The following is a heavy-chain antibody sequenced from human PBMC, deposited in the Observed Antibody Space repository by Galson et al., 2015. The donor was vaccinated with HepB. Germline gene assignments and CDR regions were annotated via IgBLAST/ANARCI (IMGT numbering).Heavy chain of an antibody. D-gene: IGHD1-26*01. V-gene: IGHV3-30*04. CDR2: ISYDGSNK. J-gene: IGHJ4*02. Sequence: SLRLSCAASGFTFSSYAMHWVRQAPGKGLEWVAVISYDGSNKYYADSVKGRFTISRDNSKNTLYLQMNSLRAEDTAVYYCARVHSGSYDYWGQGTLVTVSS. CDR1: GFTFSSYA. CDR3: ARVHSGSYDY.